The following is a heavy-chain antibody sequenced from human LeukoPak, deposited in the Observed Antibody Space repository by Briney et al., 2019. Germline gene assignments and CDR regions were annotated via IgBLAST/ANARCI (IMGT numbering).Heavy chain of an antibody. CDR1: RGSLSNYH. CDR2: IYASGST. D-gene: IGHD2-2*01. V-gene: IGHV4-4*07. Sequence: SETLSLTCTVSRGSLSNYHWSWIRQPAGKGLEWIGRIYASGSTNYNPSLKSRVTISVDTSKNQFSLTLSSVTAADTAVYYCARVARCTSCFDVDYWGQGTLVTVSS. CDR3: ARVARCTSCFDVDY. J-gene: IGHJ4*02.